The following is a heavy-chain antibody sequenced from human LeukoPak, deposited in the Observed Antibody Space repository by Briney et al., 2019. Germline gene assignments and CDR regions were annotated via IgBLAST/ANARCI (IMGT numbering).Heavy chain of an antibody. J-gene: IGHJ4*02. CDR2: ISGSGGST. V-gene: IGHV3-23*01. Sequence: GGSLRLSCAASGFTFSSYAMSWVRQAPGKGLVWVSAISGSGGSTYYADSVKGRFTISRDNSKNTLYLQMNSLRAEDTAVYYCAKDSSQYGGYEYYFDYWGQGTLVTVSS. CDR1: GFTFSSYA. D-gene: IGHD5-12*01. CDR3: AKDSSQYGGYEYYFDY.